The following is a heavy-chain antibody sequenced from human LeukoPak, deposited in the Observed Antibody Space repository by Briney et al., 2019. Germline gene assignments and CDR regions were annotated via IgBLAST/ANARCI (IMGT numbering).Heavy chain of an antibody. J-gene: IGHJ5*02. Sequence: GGSLRLSCVDSEFIFSDYWMSWVRQAPGKGLEWVANIKQGGREEKYVSSVKGRFAISRDDAKSTLYLQMDSLSGDDTAVYYCARDNGGWFDTWGRGTLVTVSS. CDR3: ARDNGGWFDT. CDR1: EFIFSDYW. D-gene: IGHD3-10*01. CDR2: IKQGGREE. V-gene: IGHV3-7*03.